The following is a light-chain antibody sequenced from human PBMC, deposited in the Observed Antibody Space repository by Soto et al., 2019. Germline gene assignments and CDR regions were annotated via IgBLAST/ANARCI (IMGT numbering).Light chain of an antibody. CDR2: GAS. J-gene: IGKJ1*01. CDR3: QQYGSSPGT. Sequence: EVVLTQSPGTLSLSPGERVTLSCRASQSVASSYLAWYQQKPGRAPRLLIYGASSRATGIPDRFSGSGSGTDFTLTISRLEPEDFAVYYCQQYGSSPGTFGQGTKVEIK. CDR1: QSVASSY. V-gene: IGKV3-20*01.